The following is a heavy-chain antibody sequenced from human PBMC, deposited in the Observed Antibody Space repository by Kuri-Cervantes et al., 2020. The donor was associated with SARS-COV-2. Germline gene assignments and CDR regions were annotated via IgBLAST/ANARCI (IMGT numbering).Heavy chain of an antibody. CDR2: IWYDGTNK. J-gene: IGHJ6*02. CDR3: AKPGSVRGIIREDHYGLDV. Sequence: SLNISCAASGFTFNSYGMHWVRQAPGKGLDWVAVIWYDGTNKYYEDSVEGGFSSSRDNSKGTLYLQKNSLRAEDTAVYYCAKPGSVRGIIREDHYGLDVWGQGTTVTVSS. CDR1: GFTFNSYG. V-gene: IGHV3-33*06. D-gene: IGHD3-10*01.